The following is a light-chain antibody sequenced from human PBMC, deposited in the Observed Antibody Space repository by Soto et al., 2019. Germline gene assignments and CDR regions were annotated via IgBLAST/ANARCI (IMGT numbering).Light chain of an antibody. V-gene: IGKV1-5*03. CDR1: QSISNW. J-gene: IGKJ4*01. CDR3: QQYDSYPRT. CDR2: TAS. Sequence: IQLTQSPSPLSASVGDRVTITCRASQSISNWLAWYQQKPGKAPKLLIYTASSLDSGVPSRFSGGGSGTEFTLTISSLQPDDFATYYCQQYDSYPRTFGGGTKVDIK.